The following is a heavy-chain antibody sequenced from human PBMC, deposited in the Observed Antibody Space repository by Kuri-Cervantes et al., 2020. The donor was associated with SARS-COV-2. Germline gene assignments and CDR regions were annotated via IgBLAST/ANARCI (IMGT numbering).Heavy chain of an antibody. J-gene: IGHJ4*02. V-gene: IGHV1-18*01. CDR2: ISAYNGNT. CDR3: ARDPGSGYDYGFDY. CDR1: GYTFTSYG. D-gene: IGHD5-12*01. Sequence: ASVKVSCKASGYTFTSYGISWGRQAPGQGREWMGWISAYNGNTNYAQKLQGRVTMTRDTSISTAYMELSRMRSDDTAVYYCARDPGSGYDYGFDYWGQGTLVTVSS.